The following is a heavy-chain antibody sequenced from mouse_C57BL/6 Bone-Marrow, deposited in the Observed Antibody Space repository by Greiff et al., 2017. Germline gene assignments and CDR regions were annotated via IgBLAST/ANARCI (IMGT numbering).Heavy chain of an antibody. V-gene: IGHV5-17*01. CDR2: ISSGRSTI. J-gene: IGHJ2*01. CDR1: GFTFSDYG. CDR3: ARRLVFDY. Sequence: EVQVVESGGGLVKPGGSLKLSCAASGFTFSDYGMHWVRQAPEQGLEWVAYISSGRSTIYYADTVKGRYTFSRDNAKNTLFLQMTSLRSEDTAMYYCARRLVFDYWGQGTTLTVSS. D-gene: IGHD1-2*01.